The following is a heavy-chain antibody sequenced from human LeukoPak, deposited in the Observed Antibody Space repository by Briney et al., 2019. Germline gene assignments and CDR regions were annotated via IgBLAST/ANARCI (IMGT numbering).Heavy chain of an antibody. Sequence: ASVKVSCKASGYTFTSYDINWARQATGQGLEWMGWMNPNSGNTGYAQKFQGRVSMTRNTSISTAYMELSSLRSEDTAVYYCARGPIYDFWSAPLGVNYYYYMDVRGKGTTVTVSS. V-gene: IGHV1-8*01. J-gene: IGHJ6*03. CDR1: GYTFTSYD. CDR3: ARGPIYDFWSAPLGVNYYYYMDV. D-gene: IGHD3-3*01. CDR2: MNPNSGNT.